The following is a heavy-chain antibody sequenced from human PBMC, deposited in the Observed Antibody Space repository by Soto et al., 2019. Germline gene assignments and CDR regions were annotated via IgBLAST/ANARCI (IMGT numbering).Heavy chain of an antibody. CDR1: GGSISSGGYY. J-gene: IGHJ3*02. CDR3: ARLAPKPRGYDSSGYYELSAFDI. CDR2: IYYSGST. D-gene: IGHD3-22*01. Sequence: SETLSLTCTVSGGSISSGGYYWSWIRQHPGKGLEWIGYIYYSGSTYYNPSLKSRVTISVDTSKNQFSLKLSSVTAADTAVYYCARLAPKPRGYDSSGYYELSAFDIWGQGTMVTVSS. V-gene: IGHV4-31*03.